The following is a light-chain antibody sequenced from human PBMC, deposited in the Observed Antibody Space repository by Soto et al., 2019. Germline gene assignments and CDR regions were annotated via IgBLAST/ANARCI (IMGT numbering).Light chain of an antibody. Sequence: DILMTQTPLSLPVTPGEAASISCLSSQSLLDVDDGNTFVDCCLQRPGQSPRLLIYDASNRATGIPARFSGSGSGTDFTLTISSLEPEDFAVYYCQQRSNWPLTFGGGTKVDIK. V-gene: IGKV2-40*01. J-gene: IGKJ4*01. CDR2: DAS. CDR3: QQRSNWPLT. CDR1: QSLLDVDDGNTF.